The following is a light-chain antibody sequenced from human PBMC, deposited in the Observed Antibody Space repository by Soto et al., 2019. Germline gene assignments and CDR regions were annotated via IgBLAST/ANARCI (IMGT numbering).Light chain of an antibody. J-gene: IGLJ1*01. V-gene: IGLV2-14*01. CDR3: SSYTSSSTLYV. CDR1: SSDVGDNNY. CDR2: DVT. Sequence: QSVLTQPASVSGSPGQSITISCTGTSSDVGDNNYVSWYQQHPGKAPKLMIYDVTHRPSGISNRFSGPKSGNTASLTISGRQAEDEADYYCSSYTSSSTLYVFGTGTKLTVL.